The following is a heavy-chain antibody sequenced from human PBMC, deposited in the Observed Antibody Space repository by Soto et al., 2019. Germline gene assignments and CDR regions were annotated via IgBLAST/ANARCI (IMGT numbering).Heavy chain of an antibody. D-gene: IGHD2-15*01. Sequence: GGSLRLSCAASGFTVSSNYMSWVRQAPGKGLEWVSVIYSGCSTYYADSVKGRFTISRDNSKNTLYLQMNSLRAEDTAVYYCARAVSYGGNAFDIWGQGTMVIVSS. V-gene: IGHV3-53*01. CDR1: GFTVSSNY. CDR3: ARAVSYGGNAFDI. CDR2: IYSGCST. J-gene: IGHJ3*02.